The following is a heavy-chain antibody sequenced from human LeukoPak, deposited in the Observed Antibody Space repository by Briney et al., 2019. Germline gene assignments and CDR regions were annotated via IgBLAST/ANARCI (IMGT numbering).Heavy chain of an antibody. D-gene: IGHD3-3*01. J-gene: IGHJ5*02. V-gene: IGHV1-69*04. Sequence: GASVKVSCKASGGTFSSYAISWVRQAPGQGLEWMGRIIPILGIANYAQKFQGRVTITADKSTSTAYMELSSLRSEDTAVYYCARERSRGNWFDPWGQGTLVTASS. CDR1: GGTFSSYA. CDR3: ARERSRGNWFDP. CDR2: IIPILGIA.